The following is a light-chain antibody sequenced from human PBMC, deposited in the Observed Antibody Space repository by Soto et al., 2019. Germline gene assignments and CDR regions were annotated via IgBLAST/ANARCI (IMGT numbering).Light chain of an antibody. Sequence: EIVMTQSPATLSVSPGERATLSCRASQSVNNNLAWYQQKPGQAPRLLIYDASTRATGIPARFSGSGSGTYFTLTISSLQSEDFAVYYCQQYNNWPLTFGGGTKVDIK. V-gene: IGKV3-15*01. J-gene: IGKJ4*01. CDR3: QQYNNWPLT. CDR2: DAS. CDR1: QSVNNN.